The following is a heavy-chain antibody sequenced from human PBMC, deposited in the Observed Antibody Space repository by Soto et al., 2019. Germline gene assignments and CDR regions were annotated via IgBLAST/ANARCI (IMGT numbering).Heavy chain of an antibody. Sequence: ASVKVSCKASGYTFTGYYMHWVRHAPGQGLEWMGWINPNSGGTNYAQKFQGWVTMTRDTSISTAYMELSRLRSDDTAVYYCARGGEYSRTFDPWGQGTLVTVSS. V-gene: IGHV1-2*04. CDR3: ARGGEYSRTFDP. J-gene: IGHJ5*02. D-gene: IGHD6-6*01. CDR1: GYTFTGYY. CDR2: INPNSGGT.